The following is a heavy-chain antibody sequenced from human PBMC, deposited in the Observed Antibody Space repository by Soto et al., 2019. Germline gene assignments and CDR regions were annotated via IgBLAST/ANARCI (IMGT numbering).Heavy chain of an antibody. CDR2: INPSGGST. D-gene: IGHD3-3*01. CDR1: GYTFTSYY. Sequence: GASVKVSCKASGYTFTSYYMHWVRQAPGQGLEWMGIINPSGGSTSYAQKFQGRVTMTRDTSTSTVYMELSSLRSEDTAVYYCARGSSGITIFGVVHPPPFEPWGQGTLVTVSS. CDR3: ARGSSGITIFGVVHPPPFEP. V-gene: IGHV1-46*01. J-gene: IGHJ5*02.